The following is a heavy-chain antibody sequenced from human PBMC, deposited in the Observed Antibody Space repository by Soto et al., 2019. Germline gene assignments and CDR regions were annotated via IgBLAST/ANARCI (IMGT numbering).Heavy chain of an antibody. CDR2: INPRGEST. CDR1: GYTFTNYY. V-gene: IGHV1-46*01. CDR3: ALSTVGMTSGYAY. D-gene: IGHD1-1*01. Sequence: QVQLVQSGAEVKKPGASVKVSCKASGYTFTNYYMHWVRQAPGQGLEWMGMINPRGESTSYAQKFRGRDTVTRATPTATVSMELTRLSSEDTAGYYCALSTVGMTSGYAYWGHGTLVTVYS. J-gene: IGHJ4*01.